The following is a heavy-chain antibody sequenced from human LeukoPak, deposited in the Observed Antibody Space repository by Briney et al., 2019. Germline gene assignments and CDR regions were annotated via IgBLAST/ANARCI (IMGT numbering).Heavy chain of an antibody. J-gene: IGHJ3*02. D-gene: IGHD3-22*01. CDR1: GYNFISHG. Sequence: ASVKVSCTASGYNFISHGISWVRQAPGQGLAWVGWTSADNSHTNYSQKLQDRVTLTTDTSTNTAYMELRSLRSDDTAVYYCARGRTEGSGYDYGGSAYYSEPGLDIWGQGTMVAVSS. CDR2: TSADNSHT. V-gene: IGHV1-18*04. CDR3: ARGRTEGSGYDYGGSAYYSEPGLDI.